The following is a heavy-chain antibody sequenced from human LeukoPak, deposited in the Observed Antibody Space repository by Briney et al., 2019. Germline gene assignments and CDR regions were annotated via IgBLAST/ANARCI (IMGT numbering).Heavy chain of an antibody. CDR1: GGSISSGSYY. CDR2: IYTSGST. D-gene: IGHD3-22*01. CDR3: ARVPGDSSGYFDY. J-gene: IGHJ4*02. V-gene: IGHV4-61*02. Sequence: SETLSLTCTVSGGSISSGSYYCSWIRQPAGKGLEWIGRIYTSGSTNYNPSLKSRVTISVDTSKNQFSLKLSSVTAADTAVYYCARVPGDSSGYFDYWGPGTLVTVSS.